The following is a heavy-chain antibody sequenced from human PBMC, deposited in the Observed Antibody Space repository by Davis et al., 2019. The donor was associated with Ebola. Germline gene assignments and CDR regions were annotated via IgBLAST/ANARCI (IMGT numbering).Heavy chain of an antibody. CDR1: GFTFSSYA. CDR3: ARDVGYCGGGSCYYYYFDY. CDR2: ISDDGTNK. D-gene: IGHD2-15*01. Sequence: GESLKISCVASGFTFSSYAMHWVRQAPGKGPEWVAVISDDGTNKHHADSVKGRFTISRDNSKRTLSLQMSSLRAEDTAVYYCARDVGYCGGGSCYYYYFDYWGQGTLVTVSS. J-gene: IGHJ4*02. V-gene: IGHV3-30*04.